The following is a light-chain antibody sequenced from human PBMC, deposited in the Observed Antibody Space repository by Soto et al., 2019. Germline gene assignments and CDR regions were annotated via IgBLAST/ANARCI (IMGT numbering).Light chain of an antibody. CDR1: QGISNY. Sequence: DLQMTQSPSSLSASVGDRVTITCRASQGISNYLAWYQQKPGKVPKLLIYAASTLQSGVPSRFSRSGSGTDFTLTISSLQPEDVATYYCQKYNSARFTFGPGTKVDIK. CDR3: QKYNSARFT. CDR2: AAS. V-gene: IGKV1-27*01. J-gene: IGKJ3*01.